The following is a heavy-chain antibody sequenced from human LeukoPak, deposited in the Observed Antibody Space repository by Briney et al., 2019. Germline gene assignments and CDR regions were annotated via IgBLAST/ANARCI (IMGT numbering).Heavy chain of an antibody. CDR2: ISGYNGNT. CDR3: ARDKGVRGPKDY. D-gene: IGHD3-10*01. Sequence: ASVKVSCKASGYTFTNYGISWVRQAPGQGLEWMGWISGYNGNTKYAQKVQGRVTMTTDTSTRTAYMELRSLRSDDTAVYYCARDKGVRGPKDYWGQGTMVTVSS. V-gene: IGHV1-18*01. J-gene: IGHJ3*01. CDR1: GYTFTNYG.